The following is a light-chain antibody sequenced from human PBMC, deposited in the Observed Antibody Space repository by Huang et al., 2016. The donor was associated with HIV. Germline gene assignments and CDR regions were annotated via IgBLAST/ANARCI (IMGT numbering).Light chain of an antibody. CDR2: AAS. CDR3: QQYNDWPRS. J-gene: IGKJ1*01. CDR1: QNINTN. Sequence: EIVMTQSPGTLSVAPVERATLSCRASQNINTNLAWFQQKPGQAPRLLIYAASTRTADFPARFSGSGSRTEFTLTISSLQSEDIAVYYCQQYNDWPRSFGHGTKVQIK. V-gene: IGKV3-15*01.